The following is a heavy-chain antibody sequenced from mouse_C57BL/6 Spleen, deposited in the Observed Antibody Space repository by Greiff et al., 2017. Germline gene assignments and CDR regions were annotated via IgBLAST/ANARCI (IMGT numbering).Heavy chain of an antibody. Sequence: QVQLKQPGAELVKPGASVKMSCKASGYTFPSYWITWVKQRPGQGLEWIGDIYPGSGSTNYNEKFESKATLTVDTSSSTAYMQLSSLTAEDSAVYYGAREGWSLPQGFDYWGQGTTLTVSS. J-gene: IGHJ2*01. CDR2: IYPGSGST. CDR1: GYTFPSYW. CDR3: AREGWSLPQGFDY. V-gene: IGHV1-55*01. D-gene: IGHD2-3*01.